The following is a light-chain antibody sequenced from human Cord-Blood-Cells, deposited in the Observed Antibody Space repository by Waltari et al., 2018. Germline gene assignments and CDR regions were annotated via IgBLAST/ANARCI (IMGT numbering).Light chain of an antibody. CDR3: SSYTSSSTRV. CDR2: DVS. J-gene: IGLJ1*01. Sequence: QSALTQPASVSGSPGQSLTISCTGTSSDVGGYNYVSWYQQHPAKAPKLMIYDVSNRPSGVSNRFSGSKSGNTASLTISGLQAEDEADYYCSSYTSSSTRVFGTGTKVTVL. CDR1: SSDVGGYNY. V-gene: IGLV2-14*01.